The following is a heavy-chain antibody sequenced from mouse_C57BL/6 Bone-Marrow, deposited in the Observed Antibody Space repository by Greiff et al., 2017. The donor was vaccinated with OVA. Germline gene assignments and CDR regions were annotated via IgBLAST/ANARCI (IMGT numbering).Heavy chain of an antibody. Sequence: EVKLMESGGGLVQPGGSLSLSCAASGFTFTDYYMSWVRQPPGKALEWLGFIRNKANGYTTEYSASVKGRFTISRDNSQSILYLQMNALRAEDSATYYCARCDYYGSSSWYFDVWGTGTTVTVSS. CDR3: ARCDYYGSSSWYFDV. D-gene: IGHD1-1*01. CDR2: IRNKANGYTT. CDR1: GFTFTDYY. J-gene: IGHJ1*03. V-gene: IGHV7-3*01.